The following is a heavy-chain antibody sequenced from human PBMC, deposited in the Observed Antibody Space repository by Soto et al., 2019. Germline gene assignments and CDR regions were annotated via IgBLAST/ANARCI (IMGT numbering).Heavy chain of an antibody. J-gene: IGHJ4*02. CDR3: AAPGNYGSGRFYAFDY. V-gene: IGHV4-4*02. CDR2: IYHSGST. D-gene: IGHD3-10*01. CDR1: SGSISSSNW. Sequence: PSETLSLTCAVSSGSISSSNWWSWVRQPPGKGLEWIGEIYHSGSTNYNPSLKSRVTISVDKSKNQFSLKLSSVTAADTAVYYCAAPGNYGSGRFYAFDYWGQGTLVTVSS.